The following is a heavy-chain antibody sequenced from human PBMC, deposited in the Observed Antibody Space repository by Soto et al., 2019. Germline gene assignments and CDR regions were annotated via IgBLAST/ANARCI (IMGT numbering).Heavy chain of an antibody. CDR2: ISSSSSYI. Sequence: GSLRLSCAASGFTFSSYSMNLIRQAQGKGLEWVSSISSSSSYIYYADSVKGRFTISRDNAKNSLYLQMNSLRAEDTAVYYCASHPRDSSGYWYYFDYWGQGTLVTVSS. CDR1: GFTFSSYS. V-gene: IGHV3-21*01. CDR3: ASHPRDSSGYWYYFDY. D-gene: IGHD3-22*01. J-gene: IGHJ4*02.